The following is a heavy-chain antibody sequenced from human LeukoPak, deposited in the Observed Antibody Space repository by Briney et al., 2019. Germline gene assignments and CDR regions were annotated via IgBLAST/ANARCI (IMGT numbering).Heavy chain of an antibody. D-gene: IGHD6-13*01. J-gene: IGHJ5*02. Sequence: SETLSLTCTVSGYSISSGYYWGWIRQPPGKGLEWIGSIYHSGSTYYNPSLKSRVTISIDTSKNQFSLNVSSVTAADTAVYYCARPPGIAAAWFDPWGQGTLVTVSS. CDR1: GYSISSGYY. CDR2: IYHSGST. CDR3: ARPPGIAAAWFDP. V-gene: IGHV4-38-2*02.